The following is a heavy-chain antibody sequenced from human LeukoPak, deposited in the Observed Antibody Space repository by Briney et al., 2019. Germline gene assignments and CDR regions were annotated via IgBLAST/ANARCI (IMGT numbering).Heavy chain of an antibody. CDR2: INPNSGGT. V-gene: IGHV1-2*02. CDR3: ARGIAVAGTSVY. Sequence: ASVKVSCKASGYTFTGYDMHWVRQAPGQGLEWMGWINPNSGGTNYAQKFQGRVTMTRDTSISTAYMDLSRLESDDTAVYYCARGIAVAGTSVYWGQGTLVTVSS. J-gene: IGHJ4*02. CDR1: GYTFTGYD. D-gene: IGHD6-19*01.